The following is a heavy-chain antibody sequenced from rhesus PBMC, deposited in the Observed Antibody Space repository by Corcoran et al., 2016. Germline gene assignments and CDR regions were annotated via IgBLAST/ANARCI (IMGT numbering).Heavy chain of an antibody. CDR1: GGSISASCH. V-gene: IGHV4S7*01. Sequence: QVQLQESGPGLVKPSETLSLTCAVYGGSISASCHWTWSRQTPGKGLEWIGNIFGKNGRTSYDASLENRVIISKDTCRNHCSLTLTSVAAADTAVYYCGRAGIGDGHKGDRWGQGVLVTVSS. J-gene: IGHJ4*01. CDR3: GRAGIGDGHKGDR. CDR2: IFGKNGRT. D-gene: IGHD6-13*01.